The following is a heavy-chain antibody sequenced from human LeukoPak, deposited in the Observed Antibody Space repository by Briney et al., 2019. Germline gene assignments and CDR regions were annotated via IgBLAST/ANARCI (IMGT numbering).Heavy chain of an antibody. CDR3: AKGGSSGWYAFDY. Sequence: GGSLRLSCAASGFTFSSYGMHWARQAPGKGLEWVAVISYDGSNKYYADSVKGRFTISRDNSKNTLYLQMNSLRAEDTAVYYCAKGGSSGWYAFDYWGQGTLVTVSS. V-gene: IGHV3-30*18. D-gene: IGHD6-19*01. CDR2: ISYDGSNK. J-gene: IGHJ4*02. CDR1: GFTFSSYG.